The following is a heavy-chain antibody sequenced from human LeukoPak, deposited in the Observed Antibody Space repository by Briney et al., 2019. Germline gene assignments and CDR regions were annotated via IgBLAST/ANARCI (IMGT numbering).Heavy chain of an antibody. CDR3: AKDQRSIAVAGYFDY. V-gene: IGHV3-23*01. Sequence: GGSLRLSCAASGFTFSSYAMSWVRQAPGKGLEWVSAISYSGGRTYYADAVKGRFTISRDNSKSTLYLQMNSLRTEDTAVYYCAKDQRSIAVAGYFDYWGQGTLVTVSS. D-gene: IGHD6-19*01. CDR2: ISYSGGRT. J-gene: IGHJ4*02. CDR1: GFTFSSYA.